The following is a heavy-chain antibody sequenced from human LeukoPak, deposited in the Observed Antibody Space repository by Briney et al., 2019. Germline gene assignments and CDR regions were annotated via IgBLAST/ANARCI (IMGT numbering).Heavy chain of an antibody. V-gene: IGHV3-72*01. J-gene: IGHJ4*02. CDR1: GFSFSDHY. CDR3: ARVYSSGWEVSDY. D-gene: IGHD6-19*01. CDR2: IRKEDDNYIT. Sequence: GGSLRLSCAASGFSFSDHYMDLVRQAPGKGLEWVGRIRKEDDNYITQYAASVKDRFTISRDDSKSSLYLHMNSLKVEDTALYYCARVYSSGWEVSDYWGQGTLVTVSS.